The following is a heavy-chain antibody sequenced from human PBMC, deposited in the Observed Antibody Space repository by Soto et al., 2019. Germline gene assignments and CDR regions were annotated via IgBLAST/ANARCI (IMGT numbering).Heavy chain of an antibody. CDR2: IWPDASNK. D-gene: IGHD1-26*01. J-gene: IGHJ4*02. Sequence: QVQLEESGGGVVQPGRSLRLSCTTSGFIFSTYGIHWVRQAPGKGLEWVAVIWPDASNKYYADSVKGRFTISRDNSRNIPWLQMNSLRAEGVAIYYCVRAVGPSAYWGQGTLVTVSS. V-gene: IGHV3-33*01. CDR1: GFIFSTYG. CDR3: VRAVGPSAY.